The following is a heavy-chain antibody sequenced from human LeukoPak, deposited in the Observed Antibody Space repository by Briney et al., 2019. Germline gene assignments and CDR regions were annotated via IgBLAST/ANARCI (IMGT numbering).Heavy chain of an antibody. CDR1: VYIFSDYY. V-gene: IGHV1-2*02. CDR3: VSWAGGNSDVASFDY. D-gene: IGHD2-21*01. J-gene: IGHJ4*02. CDR2: ISRRSGAT. Sequence: ASVTVSFKASVYIFSDYYMHWVRQAPGRGLEWMGWISRRSGATKIAEKFQGRVTLTRDTSISTAYVELTNLASDDTAVYYCVSWAGGNSDVASFDYWGQGTLVIVSS.